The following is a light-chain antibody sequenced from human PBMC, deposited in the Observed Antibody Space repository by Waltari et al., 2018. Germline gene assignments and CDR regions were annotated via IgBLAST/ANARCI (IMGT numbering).Light chain of an antibody. J-gene: IGLJ3*02. CDR1: GSNIRARYD. CDR2: GST. CDR3: QSYDTSLSVV. V-gene: IGLV1-40*01. Sequence: QSVLTQPPSVSGAPGQRVTISCTGRGSNIRARYDVHWYQQFPRAAPRLLIYGSTTRPLGVPDRFFGSTSGTSASLAIIGLQAEDEADYYCQSYDTSLSVVFGGGTKVTVL.